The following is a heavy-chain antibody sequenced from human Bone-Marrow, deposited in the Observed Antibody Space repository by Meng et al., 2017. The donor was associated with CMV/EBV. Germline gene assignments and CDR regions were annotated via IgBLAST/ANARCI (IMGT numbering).Heavy chain of an antibody. CDR1: GYSFTSYW. CDR3: ARQEVVGVVIMAPDY. V-gene: IGHV5-51*01. CDR2: IYPGDSDT. Sequence: GESLKISCKGSGYSFTSYWIGWVRQMPGKGLEWMGNIYPGDSDTRYSPSFQGQVTISAGKSISTAYLQWSSLKASDTAMYYCARQEVVGVVIMAPDYWGQGTLVTVSS. D-gene: IGHD3-3*01. J-gene: IGHJ4*02.